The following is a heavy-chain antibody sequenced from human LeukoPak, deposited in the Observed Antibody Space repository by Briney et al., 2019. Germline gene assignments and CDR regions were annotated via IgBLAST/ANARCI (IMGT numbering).Heavy chain of an antibody. Sequence: NPSETLSLTCTVSGGSISSYYWGWIRQPPGKGLEWIGYIYYSGSTNYNPSLKSRVTMSVDTSKNQFSLKLSSVTAADTAVYYCARDRYCSSTSCYLRSDYYYYYMDVWGKGTTVTISS. D-gene: IGHD2-2*01. CDR2: IYYSGST. CDR3: ARDRYCSSTSCYLRSDYYYYYMDV. CDR1: GGSISSYY. V-gene: IGHV4-59*12. J-gene: IGHJ6*03.